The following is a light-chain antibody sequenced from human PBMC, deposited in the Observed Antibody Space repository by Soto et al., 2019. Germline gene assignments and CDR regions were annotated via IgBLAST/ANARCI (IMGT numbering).Light chain of an antibody. Sequence: EIVLTQSPATLSLSPGERATLSCRASQSVGTCLAWYQQKPGQAPRLLIYDASNRATGIPARFSGSGSGKDFTLTVSGLEPEDFAVYYCQQRTNWPPLTFGGGTKVEMK. CDR2: DAS. V-gene: IGKV3-11*01. J-gene: IGKJ4*01. CDR1: QSVGTC. CDR3: QQRTNWPPLT.